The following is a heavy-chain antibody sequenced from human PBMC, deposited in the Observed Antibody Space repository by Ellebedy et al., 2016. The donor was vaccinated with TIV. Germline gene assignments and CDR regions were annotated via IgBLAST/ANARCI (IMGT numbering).Heavy chain of an antibody. J-gene: IGHJ4*02. D-gene: IGHD2-2*02. CDR3: ARAIVLIPAAIASLWLPHRPLDY. V-gene: IGHV3-23*01. Sequence: GESLKISCAASGFPFMNYAVSWVRQAPGKGLEWVSAISGSGGSTYYADSVKGRVTISRDNSKSTLYLQMNSLRPEDTAVYYCARAIVLIPAAIASLWLPHRPLDYWGQGTLVTVAS. CDR2: ISGSGGST. CDR1: GFPFMNYA.